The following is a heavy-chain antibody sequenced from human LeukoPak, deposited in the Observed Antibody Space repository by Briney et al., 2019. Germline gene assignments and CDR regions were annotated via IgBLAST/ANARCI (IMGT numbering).Heavy chain of an antibody. V-gene: IGHV1-8*01. CDR3: ARGPTRLRGQLLGGWFDP. D-gene: IGHD2-2*01. J-gene: IGHJ5*02. Sequence: ASVKVSCKASGYTFTCYDINWVRQATGQGLEWMGWMNPNSGNTGYAQKFQGRVTMTRNTSISTAYMELSSLRSEDTAVYYCARGPTRLRGQLLGGWFDPWGQGTLVTVSS. CDR2: MNPNSGNT. CDR1: GYTFTCYD.